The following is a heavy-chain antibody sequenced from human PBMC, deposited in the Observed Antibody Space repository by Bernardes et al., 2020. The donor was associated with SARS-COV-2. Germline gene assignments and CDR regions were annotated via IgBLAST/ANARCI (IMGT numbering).Heavy chain of an antibody. CDR3: ARGPRVGYCSSTSCHPNMNY. CDR2: INPNSGGT. V-gene: IGHV1-2*02. Sequence: ASVKVSCKASGYTFTGYYMHWVRQAPGQGLEWMGWINPNSGGTNYAQKFQGRVTMTRDTSISTAYMELSRLRSDDTAGYYCARGPRVGYCSSTSCHPNMNYWGQGTLVTVSS. J-gene: IGHJ4*02. CDR1: GYTFTGYY. D-gene: IGHD2-2*01.